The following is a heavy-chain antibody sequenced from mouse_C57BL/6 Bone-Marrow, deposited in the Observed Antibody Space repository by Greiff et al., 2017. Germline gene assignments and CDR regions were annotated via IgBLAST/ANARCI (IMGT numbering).Heavy chain of an antibody. CDR3: ASTGEYSLFDY. V-gene: IGHV1-7*01. J-gene: IGHJ3*01. CDR2: INPCSGYT. D-gene: IGHD5-1*01. Sequence: QVQLQQSGAELAKPGASVKLSCKASGYTFTSYWMHWVKQRPGQGLEWIGYINPCSGYTKYNQKFKDKATLTVDTSSSTAYMQLSSLPSEASAVYYCASTGEYSLFDYWGQGTLVTVSS. CDR1: GYTFTSYW.